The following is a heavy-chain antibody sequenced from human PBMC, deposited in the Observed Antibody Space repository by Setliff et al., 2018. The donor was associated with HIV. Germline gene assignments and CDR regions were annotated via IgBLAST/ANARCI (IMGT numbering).Heavy chain of an antibody. V-gene: IGHV4-59*01. Sequence: SETLSLTCTVSGGSINSYYWNWIRQSPGKGLEWIGYIGYNGDTSYNPSLNSRVTLSVDRSKNQFSLKLSSVSAADTAVYYCARGRNRNYVVYGMDVWGQGTTVTVSS. D-gene: IGHD1-7*01. J-gene: IGHJ6*02. CDR2: IGYNGDT. CDR1: GGSINSYY. CDR3: ARGRNRNYVVYGMDV.